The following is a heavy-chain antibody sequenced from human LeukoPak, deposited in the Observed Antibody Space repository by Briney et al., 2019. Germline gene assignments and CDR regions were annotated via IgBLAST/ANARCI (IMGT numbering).Heavy chain of an antibody. CDR2: IIPIFGTA. Sequence: SVKVSCKASGGTFISYAISWVRQAPGQGLAWMGGIIPIFGTANYAQKFQGRVTITADKSTSTAYMELSSLRAEDTAVYYCARDKDGRYPDYWGQGTLVTVSS. V-gene: IGHV1-69*06. CDR3: ARDKDGRYPDY. J-gene: IGHJ4*02. CDR1: GGTFISYA. D-gene: IGHD3-16*02.